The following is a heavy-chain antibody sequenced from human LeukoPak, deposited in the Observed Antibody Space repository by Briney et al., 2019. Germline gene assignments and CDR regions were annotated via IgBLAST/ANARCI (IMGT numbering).Heavy chain of an antibody. CDR1: GVNFRNFA. CDR2: ISPILNRP. J-gene: IGHJ6*03. D-gene: IGHD1-14*01. CDR3: ARQGNQLLYYFYYLDV. Sequence: SVKVSCKASGVNFRNFAISWVRQAPGEGLEWMGGISPILNRPHYAPKFQGRVTITADDCTSTAYMELSGVRSDDTAVYFCARQGNQLLYYFYYLDVWGNGTTVTVSS. V-gene: IGHV1-69*13.